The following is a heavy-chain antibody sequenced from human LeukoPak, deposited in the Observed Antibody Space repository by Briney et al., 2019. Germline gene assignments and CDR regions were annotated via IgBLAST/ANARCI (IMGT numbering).Heavy chain of an antibody. CDR3: AREVSGSSYFDY. Sequence: GGSLRLSCAASGFTFSSYGMHWVRQAPGKGLEWVAFIRYDGSNKYYADSVKGRFTISRDNAKNTLYLQMNSLSAEDTAVYYCAREVSGSSYFDYWGQGTQVTVSS. J-gene: IGHJ4*02. V-gene: IGHV3-30*02. CDR1: GFTFSSYG. CDR2: IRYDGSNK. D-gene: IGHD1-26*01.